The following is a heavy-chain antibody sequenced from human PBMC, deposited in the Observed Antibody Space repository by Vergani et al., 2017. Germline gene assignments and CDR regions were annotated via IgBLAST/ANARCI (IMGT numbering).Heavy chain of an antibody. V-gene: IGHV3-15*02. CDR3: TADLYLGSGYCFDY. D-gene: IGHD5-18*01. CDR1: GFHFSPAW. Sequence: EVRVVESGGTLVKPGGSLRLSCAASGFHFSPAWMSWVRQVPGKGLEWVGRFEALADGGRITYGAPVKGRFSLSRDDSEIRFYRHMNSLKVEDTGIYYCTADLYLGSGYCFDYWGPGTLVTVSS. J-gene: IGHJ4*02. CDR2: FEALADGGRI.